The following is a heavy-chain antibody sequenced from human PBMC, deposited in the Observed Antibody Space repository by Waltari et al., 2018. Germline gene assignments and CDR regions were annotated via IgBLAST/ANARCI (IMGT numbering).Heavy chain of an antibody. V-gene: IGHV3-23*03. CDR2: IYSGGSNT. CDR3: AKDRGSSWDYYYYYYMDV. J-gene: IGHJ6*03. CDR1: GFTFSSYA. Sequence: EVQLLESGGGLVQPGGSLRLSCAASGFTFSSYAMRWVRQAPGKGLEWVSVIYSGGSNTYYADSVKGRFTISRDNSKNTLYLQLNSLRAEDTAVYYCAKDRGSSWDYYYYYYMDVWGKGTTVTVSS. D-gene: IGHD6-13*01.